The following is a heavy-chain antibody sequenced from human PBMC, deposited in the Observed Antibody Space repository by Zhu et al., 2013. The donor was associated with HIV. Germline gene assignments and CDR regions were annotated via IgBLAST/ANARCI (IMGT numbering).Heavy chain of an antibody. Sequence: VQLVQSGAEVKKPGASMKVSCKASGYIFTDYYIHWVRQAPGQGLEWMGWINPDTGGTTFAQKFQGRVSMTRDTSIRTAYVELRRLRSGDTGVYYCVSATPEYSSSPRAWGQGTLVTVSS. J-gene: IGHJ5*02. D-gene: IGHD6-6*01. V-gene: IGHV1-2*02. CDR3: VSATPEYSSSPRA. CDR1: GYIFTDYY. CDR2: INPDTGGT.